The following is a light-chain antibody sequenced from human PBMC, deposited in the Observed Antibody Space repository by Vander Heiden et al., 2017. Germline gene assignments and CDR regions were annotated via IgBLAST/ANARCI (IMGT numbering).Light chain of an antibody. Sequence: VTISCTGTSSDVGAYNYVSWYQQFPGKAPKLIISEVSKRPSGLPDRFSGSKSGNTASLSISGLQGDDEADYYCSAKAGTHTEVFGTGTTVTVL. V-gene: IGLV2-11*01. CDR3: SAKAGTHTEV. CDR1: SSDVGAYNY. J-gene: IGLJ1*01. CDR2: EVS.